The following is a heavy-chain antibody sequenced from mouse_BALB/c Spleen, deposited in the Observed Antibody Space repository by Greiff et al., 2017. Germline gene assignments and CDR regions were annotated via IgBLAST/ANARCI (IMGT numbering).Heavy chain of an antibody. CDR3: VRNYGYVHWYFDV. Sequence: EVKLMESGGGLVQPKGSLKLSCAASGFTFNTYAMNWVRQAPGKGLEWVARIRSKSNNYATYYADSVKDRFTISRDDSQSMLYLQMNNLKTEDTAMYYCVRNYGYVHWYFDVWGAGTTVTVSS. J-gene: IGHJ1*01. V-gene: IGHV10-1*02. CDR2: IRSKSNNYAT. CDR1: GFTFNTYA. D-gene: IGHD1-2*01.